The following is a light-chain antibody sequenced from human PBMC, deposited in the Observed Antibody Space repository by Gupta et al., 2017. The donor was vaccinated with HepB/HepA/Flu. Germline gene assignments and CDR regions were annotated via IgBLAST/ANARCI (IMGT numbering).Light chain of an antibody. CDR2: EVS. CDR1: SSDVGSYNL. V-gene: IGLV2-23*02. Sequence: QSALTQPASVSGSPGQSIPISCTGTSSDVGSYNLVSWYQQHPGKAPKLMIYEVSKRPSGVSNRFSGSKSGNTASLTISGLQAEDEADYYCCSYAGSSTFVVFGGGTKLTDL. CDR3: CSYAGSSTFVV. J-gene: IGLJ2*01.